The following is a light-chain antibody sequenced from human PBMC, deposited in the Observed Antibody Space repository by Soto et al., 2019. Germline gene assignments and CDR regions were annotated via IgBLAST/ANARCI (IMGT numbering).Light chain of an antibody. Sequence: TVMTQSPATLSRSPGDRAALSCRASLNVATNMAWYQQKPGQAPRLLIYGYSIRATGVPARFTSSGSGTEFTLTINNLQSEDFAVYYCHQYNTGLRTVGRGTRVEV. J-gene: IGKJ1*01. V-gene: IGKV3-15*01. CDR1: LNVATN. CDR3: HQYNTGLRT. CDR2: GYS.